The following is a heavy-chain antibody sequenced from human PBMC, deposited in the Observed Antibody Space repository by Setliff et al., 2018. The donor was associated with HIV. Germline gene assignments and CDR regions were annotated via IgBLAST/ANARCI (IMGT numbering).Heavy chain of an antibody. J-gene: IGHJ4*02. CDR3: ARDRGGAYLYFDY. Sequence: PGGSLRLSCAGSGFTFNKARMTWVRQAPGKGLEWVGHIKRQADGATTDYGAPVKGRFAMSRDTAKDSVFLQMTDLRAEDTAVYYCARDRGGAYLYFDYWGQGVLVTVSS. V-gene: IGHV3-15*01. D-gene: IGHD1-26*01. CDR2: IKRQADGATT. CDR1: GFTFNKAR.